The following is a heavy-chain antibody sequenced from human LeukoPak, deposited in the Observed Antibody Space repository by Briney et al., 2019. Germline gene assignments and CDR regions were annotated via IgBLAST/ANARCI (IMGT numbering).Heavy chain of an antibody. CDR2: ISGSGGST. J-gene: IGHJ4*02. V-gene: IGHV3-23*01. D-gene: IGHD6-6*01. CDR3: AKGKYSIRRSQIDY. Sequence: GGSLRLSCAASGFTFSSYAMSWVRQAPGKGLEWVSAISGSGGSTYYADSVKGRFTISRDNSKNTLYLQMNSLRAEDTAVHYCAKGKYSIRRSQIDYWGQGTLVTVSS. CDR1: GFTFSSYA.